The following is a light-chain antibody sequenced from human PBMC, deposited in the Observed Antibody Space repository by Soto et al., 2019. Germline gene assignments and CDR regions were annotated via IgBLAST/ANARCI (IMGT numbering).Light chain of an antibody. Sequence: EIVMTQSPATLSVSPGERATLSCRASQTINSRLVWYQQKPGQAPRLLIYGPSTRATGIPARFSGSWSGTKFTLTISGLHSEDFPIYYCQQYNDWPLTFGQGTRLEIK. CDR2: GPS. CDR1: QTINSR. J-gene: IGKJ5*01. V-gene: IGKV3-15*01. CDR3: QQYNDWPLT.